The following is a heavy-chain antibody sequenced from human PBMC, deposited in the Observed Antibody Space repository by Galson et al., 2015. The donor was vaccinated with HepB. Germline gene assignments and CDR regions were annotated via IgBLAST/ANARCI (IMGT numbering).Heavy chain of an antibody. D-gene: IGHD2-2*01. CDR1: GFTFSRSS. Sequence: SLRLSCAASGFTFSRSSMNWVRQAPGKGLEWVSSISSFSDYIYYADSVKGRFTISRDNAKNSLFLQMNSLRIEDTAVYYCARGLGDSYQLPLLDRLDPWGQGTLVSVSS. J-gene: IGHJ5*02. V-gene: IGHV3-21*01. CDR3: ARGLGDSYQLPLLDRLDP. CDR2: ISSFSDYI.